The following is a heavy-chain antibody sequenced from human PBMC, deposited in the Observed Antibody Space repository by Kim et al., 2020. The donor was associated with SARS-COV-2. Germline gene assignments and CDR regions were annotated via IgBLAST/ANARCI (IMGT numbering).Heavy chain of an antibody. CDR3: ARDSLAAAAP. J-gene: IGHJ5*02. D-gene: IGHD6-13*01. V-gene: IGHV1-2*02. Sequence: GTNYAQKFQGRVTMTRDTSISTAYMELSRLRSDDTAVYYCARDSLAAAAPWGQGTLVTVSS. CDR2: GT.